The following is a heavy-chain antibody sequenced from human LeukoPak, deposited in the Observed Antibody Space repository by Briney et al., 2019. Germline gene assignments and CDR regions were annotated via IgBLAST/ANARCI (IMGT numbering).Heavy chain of an antibody. Sequence: PGGSLRLSCAASGFTFSSYGMHWVRQAPGKGLEWVAVIWYDGSNKYYADSVKGRFTISRDNSKNTLYLQMNSLRAEDTAVYYCARDGYSSGWYEKNAFDIWGQGTMVTVSS. CDR1: GFTFSSYG. D-gene: IGHD6-19*01. CDR2: IWYDGSNK. V-gene: IGHV3-33*01. J-gene: IGHJ3*02. CDR3: ARDGYSSGWYEKNAFDI.